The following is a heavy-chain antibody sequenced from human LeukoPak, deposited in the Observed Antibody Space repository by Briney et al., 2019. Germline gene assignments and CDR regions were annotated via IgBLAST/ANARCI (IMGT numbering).Heavy chain of an antibody. CDR2: INHSGST. V-gene: IGHV4-34*01. D-gene: IGHD2-21*02. CDR1: GGSFSGYY. J-gene: IGHJ6*02. CDR3: ARDQSGGAYCGGDCYSRWVKSRDGMDV. Sequence: SETLSLTCAVYGGSFSGYYWSWIRQPPGKGLEWIGEINHSGSTNYNPSLKSRVTISVDTSKNQFSLKLSSVTAADTAVYYCARDQSGGAYCGGDCYSRWVKSRDGMDVWGQGTTVTVSS.